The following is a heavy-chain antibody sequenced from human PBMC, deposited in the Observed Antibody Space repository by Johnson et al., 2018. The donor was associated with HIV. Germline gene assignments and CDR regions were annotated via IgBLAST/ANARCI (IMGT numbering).Heavy chain of an antibody. CDR3: AKVSGGGIVRWDI. CDR1: GFSLSDYA. V-gene: IGHV3-9*01. CDR2: ISWNRGSI. J-gene: IGHJ3*02. D-gene: IGHD3-10*01. Sequence: VQLVESGGGVVQPGRSLRLSCAASGFSLSDYAMHWVRQAPGKGLEWVSGISWNRGSIGYADSVKGRFTISRDNAKNSLYLQMNSLRAEDTAVYYCAKVSGGGIVRWDIWGQGTMVTVSS.